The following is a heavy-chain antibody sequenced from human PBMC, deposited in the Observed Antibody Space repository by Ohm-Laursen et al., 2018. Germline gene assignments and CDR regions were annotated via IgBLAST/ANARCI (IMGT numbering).Heavy chain of an antibody. V-gene: IGHV4-4*07. CDR2: IYTSGSA. CDR1: GGSISSYY. J-gene: IGHJ3*02. Sequence: PSQTLSLTCTVSGGSISSYYWSWIRQPAGKGLEWIGRIYTSGSAKYNPSLKSRVTMSVDTSNNQYSLKLSSVTAADTAVYYCAIPRLDDYGDYDGAFDIWGQGTMVTVSS. CDR3: AIPRLDDYGDYDGAFDI. D-gene: IGHD4-17*01.